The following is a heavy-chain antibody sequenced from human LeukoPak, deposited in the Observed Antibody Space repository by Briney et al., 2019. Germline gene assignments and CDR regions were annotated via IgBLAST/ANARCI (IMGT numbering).Heavy chain of an antibody. CDR2: IYYSGST. V-gene: IGHV4-59*01. Sequence: SETLSLTCAVYGGSFSGYYWSWIRQPPGKGLEWIGYIYYSGSTNQNPSLQSRVTMSVDTSKNQFSLKLTSVTAADTAVYYCASLRVLFFGAPLPPPSHYYIDVWGKGTPVTVSS. CDR1: GGSFSGYY. J-gene: IGHJ6*03. CDR3: ASLRVLFFGAPLPPPSHYYIDV. D-gene: IGHD3-10*01.